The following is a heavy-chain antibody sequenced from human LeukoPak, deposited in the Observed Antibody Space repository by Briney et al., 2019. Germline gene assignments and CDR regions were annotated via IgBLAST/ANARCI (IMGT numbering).Heavy chain of an antibody. CDR2: IIPSLGIA. V-gene: IGHV1-69*02. D-gene: IGHD6-6*01. CDR1: GGTFSSYT. CDR3: ARWEYSSSSYRLDP. Sequence: SVKVSCKASGGTFSSYTISWVRQAPGQGLEWMGRIIPSLGIANYAQKFQGRVTITADKSTSTAYMELSSLRSEDTAVYYCARWEYSSSSYRLDPWGQGTLVTVSS. J-gene: IGHJ5*02.